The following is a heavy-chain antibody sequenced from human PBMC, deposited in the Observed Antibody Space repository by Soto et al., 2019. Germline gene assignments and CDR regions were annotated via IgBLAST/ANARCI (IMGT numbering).Heavy chain of an antibody. Sequence: AASVKVSCKASGYTFTSYGISWVRQANGQGLEWMGWISAYNGNTNYAQKLQGRVTMTTDTSTSTAYMELRSLRSDDTAVYYCARGVVDRMNYYYYYMDVWGKGTTVTVSS. CDR2: ISAYNGNT. CDR1: GYTFTSYG. J-gene: IGHJ6*03. D-gene: IGHD2-15*01. V-gene: IGHV1-18*01. CDR3: ARGVVDRMNYYYYYMDV.